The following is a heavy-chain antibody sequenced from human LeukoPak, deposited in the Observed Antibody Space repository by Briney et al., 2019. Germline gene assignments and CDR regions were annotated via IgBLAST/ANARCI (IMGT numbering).Heavy chain of an antibody. V-gene: IGHV3-21*01. CDR3: ARDNGYYDSSGYYADAFDI. D-gene: IGHD3-22*01. J-gene: IGHJ3*02. CDR1: GFTFSSYS. CDR2: ISSSSSYI. Sequence: PGGSLRHSCAASGFTFSSYSMNWVRQAPGKGLEWVSSISSSSSYIYYADSVKGRFTISRDNAKNSLYLQMNSLRAEDTAVYYCARDNGYYDSSGYYADAFDIWGQGTMVTVSS.